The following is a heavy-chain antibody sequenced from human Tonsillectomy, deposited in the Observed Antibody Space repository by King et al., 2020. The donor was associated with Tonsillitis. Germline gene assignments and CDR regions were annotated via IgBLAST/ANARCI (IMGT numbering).Heavy chain of an antibody. CDR3: ARAQEDYFFDY. V-gene: IGHV3-74*01. Sequence: VQLVESGGGLVQPGGSLRLSCAASGFTFSSYWMHWVRQAPGKGPVWGSRIINDGSGTSYADSVKGRFTISRDNAKNTVYLQVNSLRAEDTAVYYCARAQEDYFFDYWGQGTLVTVSS. CDR1: GFTFSSYW. D-gene: IGHD3/OR15-3a*01. J-gene: IGHJ4*02. CDR2: IINDGSGT.